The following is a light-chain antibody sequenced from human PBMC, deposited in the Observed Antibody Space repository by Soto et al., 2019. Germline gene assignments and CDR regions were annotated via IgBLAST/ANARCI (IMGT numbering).Light chain of an antibody. J-gene: IGKJ2*01. CDR2: DAS. V-gene: IGKV1-5*01. CDR3: QQYNSYSST. CDR1: QSISSW. Sequence: DIQMTQSPSTLSASVGDRVTITCRASQSISSWLAWYQQKPGKAPKLLIYDASSLESGVPSRFGGSGSGTEFTLTISSLQPADFATYYCQQYNSYSSTFGQGTKLEIK.